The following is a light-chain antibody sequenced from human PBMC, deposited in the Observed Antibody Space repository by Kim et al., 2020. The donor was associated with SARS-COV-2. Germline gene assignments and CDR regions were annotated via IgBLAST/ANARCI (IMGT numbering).Light chain of an antibody. Sequence: GQRVTIACSGRSSNIGGNSVSWYQQLPGTAPKLLIYRSDERPSGVPDRFSGSKSGTSASVAISGLQSEDEADYYCAVWDDSLNGVLFGGGTKVTVL. CDR1: SSNIGGNS. CDR3: AVWDDSLNGVL. J-gene: IGLJ2*01. CDR2: RSD. V-gene: IGLV1-44*01.